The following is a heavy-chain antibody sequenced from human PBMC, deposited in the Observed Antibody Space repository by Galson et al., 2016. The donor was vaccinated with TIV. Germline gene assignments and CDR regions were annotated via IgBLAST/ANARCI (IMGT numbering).Heavy chain of an antibody. D-gene: IGHD5-12*01. CDR1: GDSLTDLV. V-gene: IGHV1-24*01. J-gene: IGHJ4*02. CDR3: ATVAWLPGLSLDN. CDR2: FDPEVQKT. Sequence: SAKVSCKVSGDSLTDLVIHWVRQAPGKGLEWVGGFDPEVQKTIYAQNFQGRVTLTANTSIDTAYMELGSLRFEVTAVYFCATVAWLPGLSLDNWGQGTLVTVSS.